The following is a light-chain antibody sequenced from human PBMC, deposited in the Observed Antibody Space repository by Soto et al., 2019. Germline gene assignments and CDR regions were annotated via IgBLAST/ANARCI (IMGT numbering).Light chain of an antibody. V-gene: IGKV1-39*01. J-gene: IGKJ1*01. CDR3: QQSYTTPWT. CDR2: IAS. Sequence: DIQMTQSPSSLSASVGDRVTITCRASQNINNYLKWYQQKPGKAPKVLIYIASNLQSGVPSRFSGSGSGTDFTLTISSLQPEDFAIYYCQQSYTTPWTFGQGTKVEI. CDR1: QNINNY.